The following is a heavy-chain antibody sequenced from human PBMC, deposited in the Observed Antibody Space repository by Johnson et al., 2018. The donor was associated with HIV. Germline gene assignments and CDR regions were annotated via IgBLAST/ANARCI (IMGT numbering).Heavy chain of an antibody. CDR3: AKARSSGQGAFDI. CDR2: IRYDGSNK. CDR1: GFTFSSYG. V-gene: IGHV3-30*02. Sequence: QEQLVESGGGVVQTGGSLKLSCAASGFTFSSYGMHWVRQAPGKGLEWVAFIRYDGSNKYYADSVKGRFTISRDNSENTLYLQMNSLRAEDTAVYYCAKARSSGQGAFDIWGQGTLVTVSA. J-gene: IGHJ3*02. D-gene: IGHD6-19*01.